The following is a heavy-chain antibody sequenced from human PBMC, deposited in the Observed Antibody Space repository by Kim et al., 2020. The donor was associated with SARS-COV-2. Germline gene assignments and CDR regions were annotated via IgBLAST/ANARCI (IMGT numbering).Heavy chain of an antibody. V-gene: IGHV3-11*03. J-gene: IGHJ5*02. Sequence: ADSVKGRFTISRDNAKNSLYLQMNSLRAEDTAVYYCASLVDYYDSKWFDPWGQGTLVTVSS. D-gene: IGHD3-22*01. CDR3: ASLVDYYDSKWFDP.